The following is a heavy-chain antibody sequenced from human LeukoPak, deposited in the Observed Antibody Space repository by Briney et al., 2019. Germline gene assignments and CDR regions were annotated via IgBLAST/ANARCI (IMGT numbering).Heavy chain of an antibody. CDR2: ISGSGGST. CDR1: GFTFSSYA. V-gene: IGHV3-23*01. J-gene: IGHJ4*02. D-gene: IGHD5-24*01. CDR3: AKGDGYNSWGAGPFDY. Sequence: PGGSLRLSCAASGFTFSSYAMIWLRQAPGKGLEWVSAISGSGGSTYYADSVKGRFTISRDNSKNTLYLQMNSLSAEDTDVYYWAKGDGYNSWGAGPFDYWGQGTLVTVSS.